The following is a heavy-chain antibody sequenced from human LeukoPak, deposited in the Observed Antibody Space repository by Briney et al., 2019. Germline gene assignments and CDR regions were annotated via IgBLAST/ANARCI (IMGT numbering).Heavy chain of an antibody. D-gene: IGHD6-19*01. CDR1: GFTFSSYG. CDR2: ISYDGSNK. J-gene: IGHJ4*02. CDR3: AKDPMSVVAGLYFDY. V-gene: IGHV3-30*18. Sequence: SGGSLRLSCAASGFTFSSYGMHWVRQAPGKGLEWVAVISYDGSNKYYADSVKGRFTISRDNSKNTLYLQMISLRAEDTAVYFCAKDPMSVVAGLYFDYWGQGTLVTVSS.